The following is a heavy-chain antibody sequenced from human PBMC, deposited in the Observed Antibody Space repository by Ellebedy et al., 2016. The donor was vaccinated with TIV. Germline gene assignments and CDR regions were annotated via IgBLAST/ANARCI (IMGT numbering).Heavy chain of an antibody. V-gene: IGHV1-18*04. CDR2: ISGDNGYT. Sequence: ASVKVSXXASGYTFTGYFLNWVRQAPGQGLEWMGWISGDNGYTNAAQRLQGRVTMTTDTSTSTAYMELRSLRSDDTAVYYCARAGATVSSQDLDYWGQGTLVTVSS. CDR3: ARAGATVSSQDLDY. CDR1: GYTFTGYF. D-gene: IGHD4-11*01. J-gene: IGHJ4*02.